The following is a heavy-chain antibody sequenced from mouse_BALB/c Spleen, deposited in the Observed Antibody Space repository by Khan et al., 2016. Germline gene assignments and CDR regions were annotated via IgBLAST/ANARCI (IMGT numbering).Heavy chain of an antibody. CDR3: ARRAVLTCLDY. D-gene: IGHD4-1*01. CDR1: DYTFTSYW. J-gene: IGHJ2*01. V-gene: IGHV1-69*02. Sequence: QVQLQQPGAELVKPGASVKLSCKASDYTFTSYWMHWVKQRPGQGLEWIGEIDPSDSYTNYNQKFKGKATLTVDTSSSTAYMQLSSLTTEDSAVYYCARRAVLTCLDYWGQGTTLTVSS. CDR2: IDPSDSYT.